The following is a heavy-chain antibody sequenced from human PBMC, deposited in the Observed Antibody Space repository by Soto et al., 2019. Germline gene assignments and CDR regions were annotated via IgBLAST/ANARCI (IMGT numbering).Heavy chain of an antibody. V-gene: IGHV1-2*02. D-gene: IGHD1-7*01. CDR3: ARYNCNYGSLLY. CDR1: GYTFTGYY. Sequence: ASVKVSCKASGYTFTGYYMHWGRQAPGQGLEGMGWINPNSGGTNYAQKFQGRVTMTRDTSISTAYMELSRLRSDDTAVYYCARYNCNYGSLLYWGQGTLVRVSS. J-gene: IGHJ4*02. CDR2: INPNSGGT.